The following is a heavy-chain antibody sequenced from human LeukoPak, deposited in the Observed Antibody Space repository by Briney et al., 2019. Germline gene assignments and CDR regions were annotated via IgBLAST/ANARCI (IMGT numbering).Heavy chain of an antibody. CDR1: GGSISSYY. D-gene: IGHD1-7*01. CDR2: INHSGST. Sequence: PSETLSLTCTVSGGSISSYYWSWIRQPPGKGLEWIGEINHSGSTNYNPSLKSRVTISVDTSKNQFSLKLSSVTAADTAVYYCARGRGNWNLDYFDYWGQGTLVTVSS. CDR3: ARGRGNWNLDYFDY. V-gene: IGHV4-34*01. J-gene: IGHJ4*02.